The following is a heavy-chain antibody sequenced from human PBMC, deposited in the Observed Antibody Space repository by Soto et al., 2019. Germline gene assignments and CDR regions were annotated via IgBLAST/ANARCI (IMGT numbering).Heavy chain of an antibody. D-gene: IGHD6-13*01. CDR1: GGTFTSDA. Sequence: GASVKVSCKASGGTFTSDAISWVRRAPGQGLEWMGGIRPSVGTANYAQNLQGRVTMTTDTSTSTAYMELRSLRSDDTAVYYCAREAAAGTLDYWGQGTLVTVSS. J-gene: IGHJ4*02. V-gene: IGHV1-18*01. CDR2: IRPSVGTA. CDR3: AREAAAGTLDY.